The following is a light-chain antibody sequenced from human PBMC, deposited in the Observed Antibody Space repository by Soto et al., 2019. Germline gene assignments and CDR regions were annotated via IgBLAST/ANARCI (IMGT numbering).Light chain of an antibody. CDR1: QGISNY. Sequence: DIQMTQSPSSLSASVGDRVTITCRASQGISNYLAWYQQKPGTVPKLLISAASTLQTGVPSRFSGGGSGTDFTLTISSLQPEDVATYYCQKYNSAPWTFGQGTRLAIK. CDR3: QKYNSAPWT. V-gene: IGKV1-27*01. CDR2: AAS. J-gene: IGKJ5*01.